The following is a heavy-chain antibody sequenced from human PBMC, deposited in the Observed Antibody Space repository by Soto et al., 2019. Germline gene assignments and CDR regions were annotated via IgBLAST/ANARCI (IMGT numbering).Heavy chain of an antibody. CDR3: ARTRQRRPVFYVDY. Sequence: QVQLMQSGAEVTKPGSSVKVSCKASGGPFNTFGISWVRQAPGQGLEWMGGIIPKYGTTNYARRFQGRVTITADESTTTAYLESSSLRHDDTAIYYCARTRQRRPVFYVDYWGQGTPISVTS. CDR1: GGPFNTFG. D-gene: IGHD2-2*01. V-gene: IGHV1-69*01. J-gene: IGHJ4*02. CDR2: IIPKYGTT.